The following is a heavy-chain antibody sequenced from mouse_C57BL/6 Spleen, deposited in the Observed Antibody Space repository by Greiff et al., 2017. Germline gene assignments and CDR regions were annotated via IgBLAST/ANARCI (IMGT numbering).Heavy chain of an antibody. CDR1: GYTFTSYT. J-gene: IGHJ4*01. CDR3: AREALGAMDY. CDR2: INPSSGYT. Sequence: QVQLKQSGAELARPGASVKMSCKASGYTFTSYTMHWVKQRPGQGLEWIGYINPSSGYTKYNQKFKDKATLTADKSSSTAYMQLSSLTSEDSAVYYCAREALGAMDYWGQGTSVTVSS. V-gene: IGHV1-4*01.